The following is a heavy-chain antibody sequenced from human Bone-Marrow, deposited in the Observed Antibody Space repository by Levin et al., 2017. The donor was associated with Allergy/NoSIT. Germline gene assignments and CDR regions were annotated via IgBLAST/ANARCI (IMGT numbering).Heavy chain of an antibody. CDR2: INPNSGGP. CDR1: GYTFTGYY. J-gene: IGHJ4*02. CDR3: ARLSHYNDSC. Sequence: ASVKVSCKASGYTFTGYYLHWVRQAPGQGPEWMGWINPNSGGPNYAQKFQGRVSMTRDTSISTAYMELSRLRSDDTAVYYCARLSHYNDSCWGPGTLVTVSS. D-gene: IGHD3-22*01. V-gene: IGHV1-2*02.